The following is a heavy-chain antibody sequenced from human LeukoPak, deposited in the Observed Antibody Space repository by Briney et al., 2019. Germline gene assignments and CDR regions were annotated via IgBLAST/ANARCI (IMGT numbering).Heavy chain of an antibody. CDR3: ARGRFSYYYDSSGYFRGSLLDY. V-gene: IGHV4-34*01. Sequence: SETLSLTCAVYGGSFSGYYWSWIRQPPGKGLEWIGEINHSGSTNYNPSLKSRVTISVDTSKNQFSLKLCSVTAADTAVYYCARGRFSYYYDSSGYFRGSLLDYWGQGTLVTVSS. CDR1: GGSFSGYY. J-gene: IGHJ4*02. D-gene: IGHD3-22*01. CDR2: INHSGST.